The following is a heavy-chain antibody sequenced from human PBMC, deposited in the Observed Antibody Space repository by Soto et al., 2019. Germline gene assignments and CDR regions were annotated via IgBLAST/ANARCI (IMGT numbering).Heavy chain of an antibody. V-gene: IGHV1-58*01. CDR1: GFTFTSSA. CDR3: AAFSRGFLPPDAFDI. D-gene: IGHD3-10*01. Sequence: SVKVSCKASGFTFTSSAVQWVRQARGQRLEWIGWIVVGSGNTNYAQKFQERVTITRDMSTRTAYMELSSLRSEDTAVYYCAAFSRGFLPPDAFDIWGQGTMVTVSS. J-gene: IGHJ3*02. CDR2: IVVGSGNT.